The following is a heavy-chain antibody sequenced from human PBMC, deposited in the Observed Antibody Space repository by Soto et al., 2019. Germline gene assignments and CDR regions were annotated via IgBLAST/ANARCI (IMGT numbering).Heavy chain of an antibody. Sequence: PGGSLRLSCAASGFTFNGYEMTWVRQAPGKGLEWVSYISGTGITRYYADSVKGRFTISRDNAKNSLYLQMNSLRAEDTAVYFCATYRWGSSIDYWGQGTLVTVSS. CDR2: ISGTGITR. CDR3: ATYRWGSSIDY. D-gene: IGHD3-16*01. V-gene: IGHV3-48*03. J-gene: IGHJ4*02. CDR1: GFTFNGYE.